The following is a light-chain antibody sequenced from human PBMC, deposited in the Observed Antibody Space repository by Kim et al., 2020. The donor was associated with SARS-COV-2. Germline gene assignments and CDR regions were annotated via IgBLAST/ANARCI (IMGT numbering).Light chain of an antibody. CDR1: SSNIGSNY. CDR3: SGWDDSLGKV. V-gene: IGLV1-47*01. CDR2: RNN. J-gene: IGLJ2*01. Sequence: QSALTQPPSASGTPGQRVTISCSGSSSNIGSNYVYWYQQLPGTAPKLLIYRNNQRPSGVPDRFSGSKSGTSASLAISGLRSQDEADYYCSGWDDSLGKVFGGGTKLTVL.